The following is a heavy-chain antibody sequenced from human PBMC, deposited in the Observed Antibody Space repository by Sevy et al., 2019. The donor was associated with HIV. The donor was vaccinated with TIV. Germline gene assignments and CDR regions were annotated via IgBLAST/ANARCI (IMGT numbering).Heavy chain of an antibody. D-gene: IGHD2-2*01. J-gene: IGHJ4*02. CDR1: GFTFSSYW. Sequence: GGSLRLSCAASGFTFSSYWMHWVRQAPGKGLVWVSRINSDGSSTGYADSVKGRFTISRDNAKNTLYLQMNGLRAEDTAVYYCERGYCSSTSCYGSKYYFDYWGQGTLVTVSS. CDR2: INSDGSST. V-gene: IGHV3-74*01. CDR3: ERGYCSSTSCYGSKYYFDY.